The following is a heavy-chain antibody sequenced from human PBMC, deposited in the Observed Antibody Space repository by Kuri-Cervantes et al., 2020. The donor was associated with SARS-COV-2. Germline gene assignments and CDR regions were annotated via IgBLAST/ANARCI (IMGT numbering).Heavy chain of an antibody. CDR3: ARARRITMVRGQTGWFDP. Sequence: SETLSLTCTVSGGSVSSGSYYWSWIRQPPGKGLEWIGYIYYSGSTNYNPSLKSRVTISVDTSKNQFSLKLSSVTAADTAVYYCARARRITMVRGQTGWFDPWGQGTLVTVSS. J-gene: IGHJ5*02. CDR1: GGSVSSGSYY. CDR2: IYYSGST. V-gene: IGHV4-61*01. D-gene: IGHD3-10*01.